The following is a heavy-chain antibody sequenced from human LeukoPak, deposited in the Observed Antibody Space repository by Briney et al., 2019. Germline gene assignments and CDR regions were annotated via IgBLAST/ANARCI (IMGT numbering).Heavy chain of an antibody. CDR2: INHSGST. J-gene: IGHJ4*02. Sequence: SSETLSLTCAVYGGSFSGYYWSWIRQPPGKGLEWIGEINHSGSTNYNPPLKSRVTISVDTSKNQFSLKLSSVTAADTAVYYCARGPRNFYDILTGYYTDFDYWGQGTLVTVSS. CDR1: GGSFSGYY. D-gene: IGHD3-9*01. V-gene: IGHV4-34*01. CDR3: ARGPRNFYDILTGYYTDFDY.